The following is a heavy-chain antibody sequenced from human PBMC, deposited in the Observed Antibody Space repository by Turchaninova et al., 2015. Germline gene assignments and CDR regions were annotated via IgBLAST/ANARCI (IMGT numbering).Heavy chain of an antibody. CDR2: ISYNSGTT. Sequence: EVQLVESGGGLVQPGGSLRLSCAASGFTFSNYGMGWGRQAPGKGLEWLSSISYNSGTTDYADSVKGRFTISRDNAKNSLFLQMSSLRAEDTAIYYCARGGAARPDYWGQGTLVTVSS. J-gene: IGHJ4*02. CDR1: GFTFSNYG. D-gene: IGHD6-6*01. CDR3: ARGGAARPDY. V-gene: IGHV3-48*04.